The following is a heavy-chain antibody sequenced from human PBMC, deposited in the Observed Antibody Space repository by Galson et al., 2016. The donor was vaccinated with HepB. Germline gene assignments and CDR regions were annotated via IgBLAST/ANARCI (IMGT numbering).Heavy chain of an antibody. Sequence: SLRLSCATSGFTFTHHQMHWVRQVPGKGLVWVSRIEPDGSRPIDADSVKGRFTISRDNAENTLYLQMNSLRADDTAVYYCARDLSGPDYWGQGTLVTVSS. J-gene: IGHJ4*02. CDR3: ARDLSGPDY. CDR2: IEPDGSRP. CDR1: GFTFTHHQ. V-gene: IGHV3-74*01.